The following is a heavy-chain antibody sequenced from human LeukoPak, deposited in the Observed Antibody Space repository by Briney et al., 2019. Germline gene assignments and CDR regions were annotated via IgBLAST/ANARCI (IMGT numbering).Heavy chain of an antibody. Sequence: PSETLSLTCAVYGGAFSGYYWGWIRQTPGKGLEWIGEINHGGSTNYNPSLKSRVTMSVDTSKNQFSLNLASVTAADTAVYYCARDSDNDNYSLDYFYYMDVWGEGTTVTVSS. J-gene: IGHJ6*03. CDR2: INHGGST. V-gene: IGHV4-34*01. D-gene: IGHD4-17*01. CDR1: GGAFSGYY. CDR3: ARDSDNDNYSLDYFYYMDV.